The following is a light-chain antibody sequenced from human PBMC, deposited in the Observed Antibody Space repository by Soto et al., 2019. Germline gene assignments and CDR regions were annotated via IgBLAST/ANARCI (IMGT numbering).Light chain of an antibody. CDR2: GAS. CDR3: QQRSNWPCT. V-gene: IGKV3-11*01. Sequence: EVVLTQSPATLSVSPGDRATLSCRASQSVSRNLAWYQQKPGQAPRLLIYGASTRATGIPARFSGSGSRTDFTLTISSLEPEDFAVYYCQQRSNWPCTFGPGTKVDIK. CDR1: QSVSRN. J-gene: IGKJ3*01.